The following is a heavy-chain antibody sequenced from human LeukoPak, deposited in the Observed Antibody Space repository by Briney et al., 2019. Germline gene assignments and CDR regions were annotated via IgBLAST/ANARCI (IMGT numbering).Heavy chain of an antibody. V-gene: IGHV4-28*01. CDR2: IYYSGST. CDR1: GYSISSSNW. D-gene: IGHD3-3*01. J-gene: IGHJ6*03. Sequence: PSDTLSLTCAVSGYSISSSNWWGWIRQPPGKGLEWIGYIYYSGSTNYNPSLKSRVTISVDTSKNQFSLKLSSVTAADTAVYYCARTYDPYYYYYMDVWGKGTTVTVSS. CDR3: ARTYDPYYYYYMDV.